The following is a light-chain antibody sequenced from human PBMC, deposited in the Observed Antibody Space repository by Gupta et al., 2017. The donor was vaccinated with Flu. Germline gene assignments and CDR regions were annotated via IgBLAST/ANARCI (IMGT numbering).Light chain of an antibody. CDR3: SSYTISSSYL. V-gene: IGLV2-14*03. CDR2: DVS. CDR1: SRDVGNYNY. Sequence: QSALTQPASVSGSPGQSITISCTGTSRDVGNYNYVSWYQQHPGKAPKLMIYDVSNRPAGISNRFSGSKSGNTASLTISGPQAEDEADYYCSSYTISSSYLFGTGTKVSVL. J-gene: IGLJ1*01.